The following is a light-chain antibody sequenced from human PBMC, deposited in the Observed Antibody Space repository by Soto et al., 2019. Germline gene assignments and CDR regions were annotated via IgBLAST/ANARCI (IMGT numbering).Light chain of an antibody. CDR3: SSYASSSTYV. CDR2: DVS. Sequence: QSVLTQPASVSGSPGQSITISCTGTSSDVGGYNYVSWYQQHPGKAPKLMLYDVSNRPSGVSNRFSGSKSGNSASLTISGLQAEYEADYYCSSYASSSTYVFGTGTKLTVL. J-gene: IGLJ1*01. CDR1: SSDVGGYNY. V-gene: IGLV2-14*03.